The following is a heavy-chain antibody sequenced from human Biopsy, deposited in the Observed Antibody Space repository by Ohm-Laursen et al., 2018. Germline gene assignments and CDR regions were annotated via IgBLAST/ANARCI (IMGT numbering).Heavy chain of an antibody. D-gene: IGHD6-19*01. CDR2: IYDRGSTA. J-gene: IGHJ4*02. CDR1: GDSVSSGSFC. V-gene: IGHV4-61*01. CDR3: ARGMRSSGWPYFDS. Sequence: SETLSLTCVVSGDSVSSGSFCWTWIRQPPGQGLEYIGYIYDRGSTANYNPSLESRVTMSVDMPKNQFSLKLSSVTAADTAIYYCARGMRSSGWPYFDSWGQGTLVTVSS.